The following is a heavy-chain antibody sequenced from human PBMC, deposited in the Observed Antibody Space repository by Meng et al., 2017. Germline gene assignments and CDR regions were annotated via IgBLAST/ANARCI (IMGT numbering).Heavy chain of an antibody. D-gene: IGHD6-25*01. CDR1: RYDFPEHY. Sequence: QGQLSQYGAEGRNPGAPCKGSCKPSRYDFPEHYIHWVRRAPGQGLEWMGRINPKSGDTHYAQKFQARVTMTGDTSISTAYMELSGLRSDDTAMYYCARDEDISAAGKLFGDYWGQGTLVTVSS. CDR3: ARDEDISAAGKLFGDY. V-gene: IGHV1-2*06. CDR2: INPKSGDT. J-gene: IGHJ4*02.